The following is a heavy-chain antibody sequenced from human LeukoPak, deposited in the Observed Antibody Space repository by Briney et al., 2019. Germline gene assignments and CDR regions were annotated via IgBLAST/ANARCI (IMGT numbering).Heavy chain of an antibody. Sequence: PGGSLRLSCAASGFTFSSYSMNWVRQAPGKGLEWVSSIISSSSYIYYADSVKGRFTISRDNAKNSLYLQMNSLRAEDTAVYYCARDLAAAGTGDYWGQGTLVTVSS. CDR3: ARDLAAAGTGDY. J-gene: IGHJ4*02. CDR2: IISSSSYI. D-gene: IGHD6-13*01. V-gene: IGHV3-21*01. CDR1: GFTFSSYS.